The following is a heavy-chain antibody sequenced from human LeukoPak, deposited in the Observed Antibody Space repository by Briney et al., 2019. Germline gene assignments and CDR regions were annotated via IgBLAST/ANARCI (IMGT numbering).Heavy chain of an antibody. V-gene: IGHV4-34*01. Sequence: PSETLSLTCAVYGGSFSGYYWSWIRQPPGKGLEWIGEINHSGSTNYNPSLKSRVTISVDTSKNQFSLKLSSVTAADTAVYYCAREAAGTRNWFDPWGQGTLVTVSS. CDR3: AREAAGTRNWFDP. D-gene: IGHD6-13*01. CDR2: INHSGST. CDR1: GGSFSGYY. J-gene: IGHJ5*02.